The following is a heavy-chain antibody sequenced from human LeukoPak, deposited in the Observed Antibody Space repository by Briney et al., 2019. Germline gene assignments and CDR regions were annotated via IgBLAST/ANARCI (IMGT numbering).Heavy chain of an antibody. D-gene: IGHD3-3*01. CDR2: IIPILGIA. Sequence: GASVKVSCKASGGTFSSYAISWVRQAPGQGLEWMGRIIPILGIANYAQKFQGRVTITADKSTSTAYMELSSLRSEDTAVYYCARGPRVFGVVIAPYWYFDFWGRGTLVTVSS. CDR3: ARGPRVFGVVIAPYWYFDF. V-gene: IGHV1-69*04. J-gene: IGHJ2*01. CDR1: GGTFSSYA.